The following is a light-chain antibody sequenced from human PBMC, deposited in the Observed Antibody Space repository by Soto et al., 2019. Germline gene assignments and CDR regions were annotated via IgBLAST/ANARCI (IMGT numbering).Light chain of an antibody. J-gene: IGKJ5*01. CDR3: QQYSNWPPIT. Sequence: EMVMTQSPATLSVSPGERATLSCRASQSVSSKLAWYQQKPGQAPRLLIYDTSTRATGIPARFSGSGSGTELTLTISSLQSEDFAVYYCQQYSNWPPITFGQGTRLEIK. V-gene: IGKV3-15*01. CDR1: QSVSSK. CDR2: DTS.